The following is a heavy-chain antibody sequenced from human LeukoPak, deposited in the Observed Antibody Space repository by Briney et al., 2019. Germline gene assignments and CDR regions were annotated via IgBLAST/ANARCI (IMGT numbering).Heavy chain of an antibody. CDR2: IHPSDSDT. Sequence: GESLKISCKGSGYSFTTYWIGWVRQMPGKGLEWMGTIHPSDSDTRYSPSFQGQVTISVDKSLSTAYLQWSSLKASDTAMYYCTRLSSSSSEKWGQGTLVTVSS. J-gene: IGHJ4*02. V-gene: IGHV5-51*01. D-gene: IGHD6-6*01. CDR3: TRLSSSSSEK. CDR1: GYSFTTYW.